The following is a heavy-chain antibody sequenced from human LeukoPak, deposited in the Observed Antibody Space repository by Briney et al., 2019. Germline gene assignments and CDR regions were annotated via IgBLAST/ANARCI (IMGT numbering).Heavy chain of an antibody. V-gene: IGHV4-39*01. CDR1: GDSISNNIYY. CDR3: ARLPNEYYFDY. CDR2: IYYSGST. J-gene: IGHJ4*02. Sequence: PSETLSLTCTASGDSISNNIYYWGWIRQPPGKGLEWIGSIYYSGSTYYNPSLKSRVTISVDTSKNEFSLKLSSVTAADTAVYYCARLPNEYYFDYWGQGTLVTVSS. D-gene: IGHD1-1*01.